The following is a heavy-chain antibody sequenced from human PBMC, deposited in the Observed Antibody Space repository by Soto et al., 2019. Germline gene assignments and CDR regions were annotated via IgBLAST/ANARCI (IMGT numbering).Heavy chain of an antibody. D-gene: IGHD7-27*01. Sequence: PSETLSLTCTVSGGSISSGGYYWSWIRQHPGKGLEWIGYIYYSGSTYYNPSLKSRVTISVDTSKNQFSLKLSSVTAADTAVYYCASLRASWGTPLAFDIWGQGTMVTVSS. CDR2: IYYSGST. CDR3: ASLRASWGTPLAFDI. CDR1: GGSISSGGYY. V-gene: IGHV4-31*03. J-gene: IGHJ3*02.